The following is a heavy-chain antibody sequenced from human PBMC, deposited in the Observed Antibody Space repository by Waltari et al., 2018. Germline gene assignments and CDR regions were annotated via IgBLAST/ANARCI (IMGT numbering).Heavy chain of an antibody. D-gene: IGHD4-17*01. CDR3: ARWRPPDYGLDN. J-gene: IGHJ4*02. Sequence: QVQLVQSGSELKKPGPSVKISCTASGYTVTDYSLNWVRQASGQGLEWMARIKTKTGKSTYAPDFTGRFVVSLDTSVSTAYLEIISLKAEDTAVYYCARWRPPDYGLDNWGQGTLVTVSA. CDR1: GYTVTDYS. V-gene: IGHV7-4-1*02. CDR2: IKTKTGKS.